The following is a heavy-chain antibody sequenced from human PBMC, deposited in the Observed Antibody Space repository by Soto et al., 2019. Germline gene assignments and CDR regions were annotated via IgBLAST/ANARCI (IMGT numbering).Heavy chain of an antibody. J-gene: IGHJ6*03. D-gene: IGHD1-26*01. Sequence: GESLKISCAASGFTFSSYWMSWVRQAPGKGLEWVANIKQDGSEKYYVDSVKGRFTISRDNAKNSLYLQMNSLRAEDTAVYYCARVVGGSSWYYYYYMDVWGKGTTVTVSS. CDR3: ARVVGGSSWYYYYYMDV. V-gene: IGHV3-7*03. CDR2: IKQDGSEK. CDR1: GFTFSSYW.